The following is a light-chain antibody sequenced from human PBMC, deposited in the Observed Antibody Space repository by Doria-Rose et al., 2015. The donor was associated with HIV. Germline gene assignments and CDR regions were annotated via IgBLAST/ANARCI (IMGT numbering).Light chain of an antibody. CDR3: QQSFSTPRT. Sequence: DIRLTQSPSSLSASVGDRVTITCRASQNINRFLNWYQQKPGKVPKVLIYAASSLQSGFPSRFSGSGSGTDFTLTISSLQPEDFATYYCQQSFSTPRTFGQGAKVEIK. CDR2: AAS. J-gene: IGKJ1*01. V-gene: IGKV1-39*01. CDR1: QNINRF.